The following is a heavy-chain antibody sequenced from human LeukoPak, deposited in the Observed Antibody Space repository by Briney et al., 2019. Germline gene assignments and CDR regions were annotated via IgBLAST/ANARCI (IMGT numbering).Heavy chain of an antibody. D-gene: IGHD3-22*01. J-gene: IGHJ4*02. CDR2: ISYSGST. CDR3: ARFTHGSGYYPFDY. V-gene: IGHV4-59*01. CDR1: GGSISNYY. Sequence: SETLSLTCTVSGGSISNYYWSWIRQPPGKGLEWIGYISYSGSTNYNPSLKSRVTISVDTSKNQFSLKLSSVTAADTAVYYCARFTHGSGYYPFDYWGQGTLVTVSS.